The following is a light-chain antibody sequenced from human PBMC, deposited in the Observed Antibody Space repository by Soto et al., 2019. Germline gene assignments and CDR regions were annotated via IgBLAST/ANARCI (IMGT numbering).Light chain of an antibody. CDR3: KQSYSXPRP. Sequence: DIQMTQSPSSLSASVGDRVTITCRASRSISSYLNWYQQKPGKAPKLLIYAASSLQSGVPSRFSGSGYGTDFTLTISSLQPEDFATYYSKQSYSXPRPFGQGTKV. CDR1: RSISSY. J-gene: IGKJ1*01. V-gene: IGKV1-39*01. CDR2: AAS.